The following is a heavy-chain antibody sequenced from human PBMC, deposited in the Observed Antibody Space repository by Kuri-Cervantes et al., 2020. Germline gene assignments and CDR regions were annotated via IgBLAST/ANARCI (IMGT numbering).Heavy chain of an antibody. J-gene: IGHJ4*02. CDR2: ISSSSSTI. V-gene: IGHV3-48*01. CDR3: ARGLTYNGGIRAFDY. Sequence: GGSLRLSCAASGFTFSSYSMNWVRQAPGKGLEWVSYISSSSSTIYYADSVKGRFTISRDNAKDSLYLQMNSLRAEDTAVYYCARGLTYNGGIRAFDYWGQGSLVTVSS. CDR1: GFTFSSYS. D-gene: IGHD4-23*01.